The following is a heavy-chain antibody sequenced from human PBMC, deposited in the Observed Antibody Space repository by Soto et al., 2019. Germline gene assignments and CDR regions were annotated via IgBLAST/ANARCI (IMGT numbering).Heavy chain of an antibody. J-gene: IGHJ5*02. CDR2: IYHSGST. CDR1: GYSISSGYY. Sequence: SETLSLTCAVSGYSISSGYYWGCIRQPPGKGLEWIGSIYHSGSTYYNPSLKSRVTISVDTSKNQFSLKLSSVTAADTAVYYCARVDDYVWGSYRQRWFDPWGQGTLVTVSS. D-gene: IGHD3-16*02. V-gene: IGHV4-38-2*01. CDR3: ARVDDYVWGSYRQRWFDP.